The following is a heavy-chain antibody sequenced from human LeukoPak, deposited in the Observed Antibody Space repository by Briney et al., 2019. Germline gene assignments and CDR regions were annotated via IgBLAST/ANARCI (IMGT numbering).Heavy chain of an antibody. CDR2: IYYSGST. CDR1: GGSISSSSYY. Sequence: SETLSLTCTVSGGSISSSSYYWGWIRQPPGKGLEWIGSIYYSGSTYYNPSLKSRVTISVDTSKNQFSLKLSSMTAADTAVYYCARDEWWFGPDIAARPSRDYYYYYMDVWGKGTTVTVSS. J-gene: IGHJ6*03. CDR3: ARDEWWFGPDIAARPSRDYYYYYMDV. D-gene: IGHD6-6*01. V-gene: IGHV4-39*07.